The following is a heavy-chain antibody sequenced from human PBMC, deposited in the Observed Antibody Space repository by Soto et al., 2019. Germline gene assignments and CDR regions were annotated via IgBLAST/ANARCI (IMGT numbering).Heavy chain of an antibody. V-gene: IGHV4-59*07. CDR3: ARMFDNYVNGNWFDP. J-gene: IGHJ5*02. CDR1: DGSIGSDS. Sequence: SATLSLTCTFSDGSIGSDSWSWHRQHPGEGLGWLGNIDYIGNTNYNPSLKSRVTMSIDTSKNHFSLKLASVTTADTAVYYCARMFDNYVNGNWFDPWGQGTLVTVS. D-gene: IGHD3-10*02. CDR2: IDYIGNT.